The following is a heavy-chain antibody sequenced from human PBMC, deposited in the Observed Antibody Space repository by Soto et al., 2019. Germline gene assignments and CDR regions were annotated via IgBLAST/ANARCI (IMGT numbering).Heavy chain of an antibody. CDR1: GFTFGSYS. J-gene: IGHJ3*01. D-gene: IGHD3-10*01. CDR2: ILSSSGVI. CDR3: ARGVRGHYGFDV. Sequence: PGGSLRLSCAASGFTFGSYSMNWVRQAPGKGLEWVSFILSSSGVIYYADSVKGRFTISRDNARDTVYLQMNSLRAEDTAVYYCARGVRGHYGFDVWGQGTMVTVSS. V-gene: IGHV3-21*05.